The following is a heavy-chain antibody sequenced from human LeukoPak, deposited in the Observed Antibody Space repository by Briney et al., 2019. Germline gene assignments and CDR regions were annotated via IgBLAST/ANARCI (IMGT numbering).Heavy chain of an antibody. D-gene: IGHD6-19*01. V-gene: IGHV1-18*04. Sequence: ASVTLSCKASGYAFTSFSITWGRQPPGPGLERMGWISAYNGNTNYAQKVQDRVTIKTDTSTNTAYMEMRSLTSDDTAVYYCARVRAVAGLVDAFDKWGQGTKVTVSS. J-gene: IGHJ3*02. CDR2: ISAYNGNT. CDR1: GYAFTSFS. CDR3: ARVRAVAGLVDAFDK.